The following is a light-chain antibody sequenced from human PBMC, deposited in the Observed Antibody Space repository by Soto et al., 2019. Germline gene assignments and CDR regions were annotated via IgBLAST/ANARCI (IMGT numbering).Light chain of an antibody. J-gene: IGLJ1*01. V-gene: IGLV2-14*03. CDR2: DVS. CDR1: SNDVGGYEY. Sequence: QSALTQPASVSGSPGQSITISCTGTSNDVGGYEYVSWYQQYPGKAPKLLIFDVSNRPSGVSDRFSGSKSGNTASLTISGLQVEDEAEYHCSSYTSSSIYVFVRGTKLAVL. CDR3: SSYTSSSIYV.